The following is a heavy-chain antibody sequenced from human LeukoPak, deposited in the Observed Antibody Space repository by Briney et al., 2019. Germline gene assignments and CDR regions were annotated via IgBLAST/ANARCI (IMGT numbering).Heavy chain of an antibody. V-gene: IGHV3-11*01. CDR3: ARSGSLYGSGSYPIDY. CDR2: ISSSGTTI. CDR1: GFTFSDYY. J-gene: IGHJ4*02. D-gene: IGHD3-10*01. Sequence: PGGSLRLSCAASGFTFSDYYMSWIRQAPGKGLEWVSYISSSGTTIYCADSVKGRFTISRDNAKNSLYLQMNSLRAEDTAVYYCARSGSLYGSGSYPIDYWGQGTLVTVSS.